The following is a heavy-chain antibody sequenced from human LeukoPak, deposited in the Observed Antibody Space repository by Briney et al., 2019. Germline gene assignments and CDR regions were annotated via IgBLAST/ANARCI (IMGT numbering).Heavy chain of an antibody. CDR1: GYTFSDYY. Sequence: GASVKVSCTASGYTFSDYYIHWLRQAPGQGLEWMGWINPKSGGTNYAQKFQGRVTMTRDTSISTAYMELSRLRSDDTAVYYCARDPGFGELSLDYWGQGTLVTVSS. V-gene: IGHV1-2*02. D-gene: IGHD3-10*01. CDR3: ARDPGFGELSLDY. CDR2: INPKSGGT. J-gene: IGHJ4*02.